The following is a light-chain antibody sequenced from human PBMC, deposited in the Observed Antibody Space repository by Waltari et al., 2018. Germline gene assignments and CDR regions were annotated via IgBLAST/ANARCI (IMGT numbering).Light chain of an antibody. Sequence: EVVMTQSPDTLSVSPGGRATLSCRASQSIATNLAWYQQRRGQAPRLLIFDASTRATSISGRFSGSGSGTEFTLTISGLQSDDSAVYYCQQYNRWPPITFGQGTRLEIK. V-gene: IGKV3-15*01. CDR3: QQYNRWPPIT. J-gene: IGKJ5*01. CDR2: DAS. CDR1: QSIATN.